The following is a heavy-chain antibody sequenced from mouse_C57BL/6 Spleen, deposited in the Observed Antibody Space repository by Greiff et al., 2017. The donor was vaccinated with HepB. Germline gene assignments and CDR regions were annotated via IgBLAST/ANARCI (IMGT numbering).Heavy chain of an antibody. CDR1: GFTFSSYA. D-gene: IGHD2-1*01. CDR2: ISSGGDYI. Sequence: EVKVVESGEGLVKPGGSLKLSCAASGFTFSSYAMSWVRQTPEKRLEWVAYISSGGDYIYYADTVKGRFTISRDNARNTLYLQMSSLKSEDTAMYYCTRGGIYYGNYYYAMDYWGQGTSVTVSS. J-gene: IGHJ4*01. CDR3: TRGGIYYGNYYYAMDY. V-gene: IGHV5-9-1*02.